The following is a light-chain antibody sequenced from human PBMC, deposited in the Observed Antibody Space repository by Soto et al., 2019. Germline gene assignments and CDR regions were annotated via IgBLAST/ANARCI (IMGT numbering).Light chain of an antibody. V-gene: IGKV1-5*03. CDR3: QQYNSYSPWT. Sequence: DIQMTQSPSSVSASVGDRVTITCRASQTISSWLAWYQQKPGKAPKLLIYKASTLKSGVPSRFSGSGSGTEFTLTISSLQPDDFATYYCQQYNSYSPWTFGQGTKVDVK. J-gene: IGKJ1*01. CDR1: QTISSW. CDR2: KAS.